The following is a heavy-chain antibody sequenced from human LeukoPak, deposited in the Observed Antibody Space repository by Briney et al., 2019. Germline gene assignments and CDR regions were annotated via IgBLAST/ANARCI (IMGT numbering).Heavy chain of an antibody. CDR1: GYTLTSYS. Sequence: GASVKVSCKASGYTLTSYSMHWVRQAPGQGLEWMGWINPNSGGTNYAQKFQGRVTMTRDTSISTAYMELSRLRSDDTAVYYCARVPGYVPFFDYWGQGTLVTVSS. V-gene: IGHV1-2*02. D-gene: IGHD3-16*01. CDR3: ARVPGYVPFFDY. J-gene: IGHJ4*02. CDR2: INPNSGGT.